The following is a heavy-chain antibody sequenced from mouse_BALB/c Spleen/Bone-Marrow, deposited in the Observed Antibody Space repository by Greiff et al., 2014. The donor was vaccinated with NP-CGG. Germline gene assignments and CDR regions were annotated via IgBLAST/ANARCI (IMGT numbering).Heavy chain of an antibody. CDR3: ARWHYYGAY. D-gene: IGHD1-2*01. CDR2: INPYNDDT. Sequence: EVQLQQSGPELVKPGASVKMSCKASGYTFTSYIIHWVKQKPGPGLEWIGYINPYNDDTKYNERFRNKATLTSDKSSSTAYTELSSLTSDDSAVYYCARWHYYGAYWGQGTLVTVSA. V-gene: IGHV1-14*01. CDR1: GYTFTSYI. J-gene: IGHJ3*01.